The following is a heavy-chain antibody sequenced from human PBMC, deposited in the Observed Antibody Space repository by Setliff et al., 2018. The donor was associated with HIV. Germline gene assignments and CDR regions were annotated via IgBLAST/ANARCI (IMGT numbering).Heavy chain of an antibody. V-gene: IGHV1-69*13. CDR3: ARGVDGSYRKFFDN. D-gene: IGHD1-26*01. CDR2: IMPIFGTA. J-gene: IGHJ4*02. Sequence: AAVKVSCKASGGSFSSYGLSWVRQAPGQGLEWMGGIMPIFGTANYAQKFQGRVTIIADASTNTVNMELSSLRSEDTAVYYCARGVDGSYRKFFDNWGQGTLVTVSS. CDR1: GGSFSSYG.